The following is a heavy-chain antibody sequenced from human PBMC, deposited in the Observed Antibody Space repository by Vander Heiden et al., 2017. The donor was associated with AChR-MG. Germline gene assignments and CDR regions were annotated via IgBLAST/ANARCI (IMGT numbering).Heavy chain of an antibody. V-gene: IGHV4-34*01. CDR1: GESFSGYY. Sequence: QVQLQQWGAGLLKPSETLSLTCAVYGESFSGYYWSCIRQPPGKGLEWIGEINHSGSTNHNPSLKGRVTISVDTSKNQFSLKLTSVTAADTAVYYCARGRGYDFWSGYYPKWFDPWGQGTLVTVSS. J-gene: IGHJ5*02. CDR3: ARGRGYDFWSGYYPKWFDP. D-gene: IGHD3-3*01. CDR2: INHSGST.